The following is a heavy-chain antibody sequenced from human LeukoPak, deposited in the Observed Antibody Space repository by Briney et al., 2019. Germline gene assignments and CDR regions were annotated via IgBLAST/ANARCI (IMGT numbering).Heavy chain of an antibody. Sequence: SDTLSLTCAVNGGSFSRYYWSWIRQPPGKGLEWIGEINHRGSTNYNPSLKSRVTISVDTSKNQFSLKLSSVTAADTAVYYCARNRYYYGSGSYGVPNWFDPWGQGTLVTVSS. CDR1: GGSFSRYY. J-gene: IGHJ5*02. CDR2: INHRGST. D-gene: IGHD3-10*01. V-gene: IGHV4-34*01. CDR3: ARNRYYYGSGSYGVPNWFDP.